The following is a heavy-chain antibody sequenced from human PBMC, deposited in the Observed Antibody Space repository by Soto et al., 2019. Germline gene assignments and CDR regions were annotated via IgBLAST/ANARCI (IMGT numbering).Heavy chain of an antibody. CDR3: ARSRAYYDFWSGLRGPLDYGMDV. CDR1: GGSISSYY. CDR2: IYYSGST. J-gene: IGHJ6*02. Sequence: SETLSLTCTVSGGSISSYYWSWIRQPPGKGLEWIGYIYYSGSTNYNPSLKSRVTISVDTSKNQFSLKLSSVTAADTAVYYCARSRAYYDFWSGLRGPLDYGMDVWGQGTAVTVSS. V-gene: IGHV4-59*01. D-gene: IGHD3-3*01.